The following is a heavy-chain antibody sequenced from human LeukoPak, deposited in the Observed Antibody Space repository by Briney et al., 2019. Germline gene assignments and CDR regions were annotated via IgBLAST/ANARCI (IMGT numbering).Heavy chain of an antibody. CDR2: IKSKTDGGTT. CDR1: GFTFSNAW. Sequence: GGSLRLSCAASGFTFSNAWMSWVRQAPGKGLEWVGRIKSKTDGGTTDYAAPVKGRFTISRDDSKNTLYLQMNSLKSEDTAVYYCTTDYGSGSYRYFNYWGQGTLVTVSS. J-gene: IGHJ4*02. D-gene: IGHD3-10*01. V-gene: IGHV3-15*01. CDR3: TTDYGSGSYRYFNY.